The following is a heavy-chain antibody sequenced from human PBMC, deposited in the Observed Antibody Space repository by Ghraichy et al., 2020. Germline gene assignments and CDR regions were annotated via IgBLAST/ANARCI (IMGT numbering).Heavy chain of an antibody. CDR2: INPNSGAT. J-gene: IGHJ3*01. V-gene: IGHV1-2*04. D-gene: IGHD1-26*01. CDR1: GYTFTGNY. CDR3: ARGYSGSFRNAFDV. Sequence: ASVKVSCKASGYTFTGNYIHWVRQAPGHGLEWMGWINPNSGATNYAQKFQDCVTMTRDTSINTAYMEVSWLRSDDTAVFYCARGYSGSFRNAFDVWGQGTMVTVSS.